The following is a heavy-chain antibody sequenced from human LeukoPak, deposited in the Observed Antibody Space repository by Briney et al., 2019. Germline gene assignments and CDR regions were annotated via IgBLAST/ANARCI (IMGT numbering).Heavy chain of an antibody. V-gene: IGHV4-39*01. CDR1: GGSISSSSYY. D-gene: IGHD3-22*01. CDR2: IYYGGST. CDR3: ARLGPPAYYYDSSGYYYVDY. J-gene: IGHJ4*02. Sequence: SETLSLTCTVSGGSISSSSYYWGWIRQPPGKGLEWIGSIYYGGSTYYNPSLKSLVTMSVDTSKNQFSLKLRSVTAADTAVYYCARLGPPAYYYDSSGYYYVDYWGQGTLVTVSS.